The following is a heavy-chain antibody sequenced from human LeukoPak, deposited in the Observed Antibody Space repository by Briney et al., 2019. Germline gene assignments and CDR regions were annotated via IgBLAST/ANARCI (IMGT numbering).Heavy chain of an antibody. Sequence: GGSLRLSCAASGFTFSSYAMHWVRQAPGKGLEWVAVILYDGSNKYYADSVKGRFTISRDNSKNTLYLQMNSLRAEDTAVYYCARLFGILAAAGTHAFDIWGQGTMVTVSS. CDR3: ARLFGILAAAGTHAFDI. CDR1: GFTFSSYA. V-gene: IGHV3-30-3*01. CDR2: ILYDGSNK. D-gene: IGHD6-13*01. J-gene: IGHJ3*02.